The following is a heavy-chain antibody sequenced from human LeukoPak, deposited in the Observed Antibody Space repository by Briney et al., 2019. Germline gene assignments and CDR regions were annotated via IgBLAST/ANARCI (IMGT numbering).Heavy chain of an antibody. J-gene: IGHJ3*02. CDR2: IYPGDSET. CDR3: ARHDNGGMVRGIIPADALDI. V-gene: IGHV5-51*01. CDR1: GYSFNNYW. Sequence: PGESLKISCQGSGYSFNNYWIGWVRQMPGKGLEWMGIIYPGDSETRYSPSFEGQVTISADKSISTAYLQWSSLKASDTAIYYCARHDNGGMVRGIIPADALDIWGQGTMVTVSS. D-gene: IGHD3-10*01.